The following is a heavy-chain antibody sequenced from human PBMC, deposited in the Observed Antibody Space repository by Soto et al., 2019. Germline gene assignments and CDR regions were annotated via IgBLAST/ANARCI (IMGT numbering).Heavy chain of an antibody. Sequence: GESLKISCKASGYNFTTFWISWMRQVPGKGLEWMGRIDPSDSYSHYSPSFQGHITISADKSINTVYLHFSNLKASDTAVYYCARHFPLPTDLQFYYYYYYGVDVWGHGTAVTVSS. J-gene: IGHJ6*02. CDR2: IDPSDSYS. CDR3: ARHFPLPTDLQFYYYYYYGVDV. D-gene: IGHD3-3*02. CDR1: GYNFTTFW. V-gene: IGHV5-10-1*01.